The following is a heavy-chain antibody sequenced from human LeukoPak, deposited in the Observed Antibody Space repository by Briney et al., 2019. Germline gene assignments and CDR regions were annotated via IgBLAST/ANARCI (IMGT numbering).Heavy chain of an antibody. CDR2: ISHTGLT. J-gene: IGHJ5*02. CDR1: GGSFSGYY. V-gene: IGHV4-34*01. CDR3: ARVPDITARPCDT. D-gene: IGHD1-1*01. Sequence: SETLSLTCAVYGGSFSGYYWTLIRQTPGKGLEWIGEISHTGLTGSNPSLKSRVTIFVDTSKKQFSLRMTSVTAADTGVYYCARVPDITARPCDTWGPGTLVTVSS.